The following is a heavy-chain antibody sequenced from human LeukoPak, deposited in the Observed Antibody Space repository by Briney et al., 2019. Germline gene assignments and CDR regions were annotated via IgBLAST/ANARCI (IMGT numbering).Heavy chain of an antibody. CDR1: GGSMTSNY. CDR2: IDDSGNT. V-gene: IGHV4-59*08. J-gene: IGHJ4*02. D-gene: IGHD2-21*01. CDR3: ARHLAARLGGARFSDY. Sequence: PSETLSLTCIVSGGSMTSNYCSGIRQPPGKGLEWIAYIDDSGNTNNNPSLKTRANISADPSRNQSSLKVNYVTAAGPAVYYCARHLAARLGGARFSDYWGQGTLVTVSS.